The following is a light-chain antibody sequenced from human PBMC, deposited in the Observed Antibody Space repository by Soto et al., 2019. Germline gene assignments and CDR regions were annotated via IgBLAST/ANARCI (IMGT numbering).Light chain of an antibody. V-gene: IGKV1-5*01. J-gene: IGKJ1*01. Sequence: EIQMTQSPSTLSSSVGDRVTLTCRASQSISSWLAWYQQKPGKAPKLLIYDASSLESGVPSGFSGSGSGTEFTLTISSLQPDDFATYYCQQYNSYSKTFGQGTKVDI. CDR2: DAS. CDR1: QSISSW. CDR3: QQYNSYSKT.